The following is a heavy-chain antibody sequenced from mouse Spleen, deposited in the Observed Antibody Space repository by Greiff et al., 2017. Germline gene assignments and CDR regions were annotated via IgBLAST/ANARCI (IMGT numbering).Heavy chain of an antibody. Sequence: VQLQQSGAELVKPGASVKLSCTASGFNIKDYYMHWVKQRTEQGLEWIGNIDPSDSETHYNQKFKDKATLTVDKSSSTAYMQLSSLTSEDSAVYYCAGGDRFAYWGQGTLVTVSA. CDR2: IDPSDSET. D-gene: IGHD2-13*01. V-gene: IGHV1-52*01. J-gene: IGHJ3*01. CDR3: AGGDRFAY. CDR1: GFNIKDYY.